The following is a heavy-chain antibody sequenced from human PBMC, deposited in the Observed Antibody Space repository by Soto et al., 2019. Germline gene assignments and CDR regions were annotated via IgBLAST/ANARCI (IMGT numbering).Heavy chain of an antibody. CDR2: IFSSGTT. Sequence: SETLSLTCTVSGGSINYDLYYWSWIRHTPGKGLEWIGHIFSSGTTLYNPSLQSRLVLEVDTSQRHFSLRLTSVTAADSAVYFCSRGLRSFGYGDYYFYAMDVWGHGTTVTVSS. V-gene: IGHV4-30-4*01. J-gene: IGHJ6*02. D-gene: IGHD3-16*01. CDR1: GGSINYDLYY. CDR3: SRGLRSFGYGDYYFYAMDV.